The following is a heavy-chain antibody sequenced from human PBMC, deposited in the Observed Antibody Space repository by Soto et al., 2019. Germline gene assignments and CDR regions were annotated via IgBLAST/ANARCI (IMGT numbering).Heavy chain of an antibody. Sequence: EVQLLESGGGLVQPGGSLRLSCAASGFTFRNYAMSWVRQAPGEGLEWVSAISATGGDTYYADFVTGRFTVSRDNSKNTLDLQMNSLRAEDTAVYYCARQAPYYDFWSGFNPYYYYGMDVWGQGTTVTVSS. CDR2: ISATGGDT. V-gene: IGHV3-23*01. CDR3: ARQAPYYDFWSGFNPYYYYGMDV. J-gene: IGHJ6*02. CDR1: GFTFRNYA. D-gene: IGHD3-3*01.